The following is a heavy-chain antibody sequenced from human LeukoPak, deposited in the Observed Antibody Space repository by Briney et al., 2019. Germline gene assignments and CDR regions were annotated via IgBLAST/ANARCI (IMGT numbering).Heavy chain of an antibody. CDR1: GGSISSYY. CDR2: IYYSGST. V-gene: IGHV4-59*12. D-gene: IGHD3-9*01. Sequence: SETLSLTCTVSGGSISSYYWSWIRQPPGKGLEWIGSIYYSGSTYYNPSLKSRVTISVDTSKNQFSLKLSSVTAADTAVYYCARDRPYLYYDILTGYHSWFDPWGQGTLVTVSS. J-gene: IGHJ5*02. CDR3: ARDRPYLYYDILTGYHSWFDP.